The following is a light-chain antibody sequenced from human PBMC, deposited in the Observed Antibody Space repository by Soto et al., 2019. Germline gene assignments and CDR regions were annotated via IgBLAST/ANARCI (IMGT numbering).Light chain of an antibody. CDR3: ASYAGSYNDVV. CDR1: SSDFGGTNY. CDR2: EVT. Sequence: QSALTQPPSASGSPGQSVTISCTGTSSDFGGTNYVSWYQQHPGKAPKLMIFEVTKRPSGVPDRFSGSKSRNTASLTVSGLQAEDEAAYYCASYAGSYNDVVFGGGTKLTVL. V-gene: IGLV2-8*01. J-gene: IGLJ2*01.